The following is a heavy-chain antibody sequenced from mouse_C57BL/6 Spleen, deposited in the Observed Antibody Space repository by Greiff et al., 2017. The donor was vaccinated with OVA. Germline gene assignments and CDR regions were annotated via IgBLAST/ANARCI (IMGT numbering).Heavy chain of an antibody. Sequence: QVQLKQSGAELVKPGASVKLSCKASGYTFTSYWMHWVKQRPGQGLEWIGMIHPNSGSTNYNEKFKSKATLTVDKSSSTAYMQLSSLTSEDSAVYYCARSPYYYGSSYGFDYWGQGTTLTVSS. CDR2: IHPNSGST. V-gene: IGHV1-64*01. CDR3: ARSPYYYGSSYGFDY. CDR1: GYTFTSYW. D-gene: IGHD1-1*01. J-gene: IGHJ2*01.